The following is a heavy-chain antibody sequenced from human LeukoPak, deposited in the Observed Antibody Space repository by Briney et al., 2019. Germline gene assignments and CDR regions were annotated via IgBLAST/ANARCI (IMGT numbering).Heavy chain of an antibody. J-gene: IGHJ4*02. CDR3: AKDLSSYDFWSGYPDY. CDR1: GFTFSSYA. D-gene: IGHD3-3*01. Sequence: GGSLRLSCAASGFTFSSYAMSWVRQAPGKGLEWVSAIGGSGGSTYYADSVKGRFTISRDNSKNTLYLQMNSLRAEDTAVYYCAKDLSSYDFWSGYPDYWGQGTLVTVSS. V-gene: IGHV3-23*01. CDR2: IGGSGGST.